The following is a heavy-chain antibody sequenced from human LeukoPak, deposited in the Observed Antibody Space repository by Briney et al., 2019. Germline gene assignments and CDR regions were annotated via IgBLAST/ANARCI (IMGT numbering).Heavy chain of an antibody. J-gene: IGHJ4*02. CDR3: ARQTGSGLFILP. V-gene: IGHV4-61*02. D-gene: IGHD3/OR15-3a*01. Sequence: SETLSLTCTVSGGSISTGGYYWSWIRQPAGKGLEWIGRIYTSGNTNYNPSLKSRVTISVDTSKNQFSLRLTSVTAADTAVYYCARQTGSGLFILPGGQGTLVTVSS. CDR1: GGSISTGGYY. CDR2: IYTSGNT.